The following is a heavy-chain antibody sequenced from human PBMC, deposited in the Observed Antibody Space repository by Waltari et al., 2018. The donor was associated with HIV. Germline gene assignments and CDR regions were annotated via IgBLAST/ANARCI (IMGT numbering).Heavy chain of an antibody. CDR2: IDTKTGSP. CDR1: ENAFRGSV. V-gene: IGHV7-4-1*01. D-gene: IGHD2-15*01. Sequence: QVQLQQSQSQFKKPGTSVKISCTSSENAFRGSVINWVRQAPGQGLEWIGLIDTKTGSPTYAQVFSGLLILSLDTSVTTSYLQIRALKTNDTATYYCAEGYGAFDFDYWGQGTLITVSP. J-gene: IGHJ4*02. CDR3: AEGYGAFDFDY.